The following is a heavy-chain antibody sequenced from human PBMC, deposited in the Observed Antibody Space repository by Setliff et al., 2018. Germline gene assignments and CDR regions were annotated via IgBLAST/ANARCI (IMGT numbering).Heavy chain of an antibody. D-gene: IGHD3-3*01. CDR3: ARQAIFGSDAFDI. J-gene: IGHJ3*02. V-gene: IGHV5-51*01. CDR1: GYTFTNYW. CDR2: IYPAESDT. Sequence: GESLKISCKGSGYTFTNYWIGWVRQMPGKGLEWMGIIYPAESDTTSSPSFQGHVSMSVDKSISTAYLQWNNVRASDTAMYYCARQAIFGSDAFDIWGQGTMVTVSS.